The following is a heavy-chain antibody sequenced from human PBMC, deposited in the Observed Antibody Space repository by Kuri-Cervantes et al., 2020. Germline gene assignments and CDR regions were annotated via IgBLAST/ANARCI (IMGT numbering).Heavy chain of an antibody. CDR2: IYSCGST. J-gene: IGHJ4*02. Sequence: GESLKISCAASGFTVSSNYMSWVRQAPGKGLEWVSVIYSCGSTYYADSVKGRFTISRDNAKNTLYLQMNRLRAEDTAVYYCARNLSSIGGSGYWGQGTLVTVSS. V-gene: IGHV3-66*03. CDR1: GFTVSSNY. D-gene: IGHD2-15*01. CDR3: ARNLSSIGGSGY.